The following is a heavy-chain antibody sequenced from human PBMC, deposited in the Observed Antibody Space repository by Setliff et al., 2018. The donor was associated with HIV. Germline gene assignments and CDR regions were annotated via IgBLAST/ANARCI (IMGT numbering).Heavy chain of an antibody. D-gene: IGHD2-2*01. J-gene: IGHJ4*02. CDR3: ARIHCSSPSCYDFSFDQ. Sequence: GWSLRLSCGASGFSFGENWMSWVRQAAGKGLEWVANIKEDGTEEYYVDSVKGRFTISRDNAKNSLYLQMSSLRAEDTAVYYCARIHCSSPSCYDFSFDQWGQGTLVTVSS. V-gene: IGHV3-7*01. CDR1: GFSFGENW. CDR2: IKEDGTEE.